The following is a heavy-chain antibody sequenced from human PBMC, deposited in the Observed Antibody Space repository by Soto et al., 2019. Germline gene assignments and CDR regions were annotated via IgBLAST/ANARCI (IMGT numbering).Heavy chain of an antibody. Sequence: QVQLQESGPGLVKPSQTLSLTCTVSGGSISSGGYYWSWIRQHPGKGLEWIGYIFYSGSTYYNPSLKSRVTLSLDTSTNEFSLKLSSVTAADTSVYYCARDRDDYVWGSARSWGQGTLVTVS. CDR2: IFYSGST. CDR3: ARDRDDYVWGSARS. J-gene: IGHJ4*02. CDR1: GGSISSGGYY. D-gene: IGHD3-16*01. V-gene: IGHV4-31*03.